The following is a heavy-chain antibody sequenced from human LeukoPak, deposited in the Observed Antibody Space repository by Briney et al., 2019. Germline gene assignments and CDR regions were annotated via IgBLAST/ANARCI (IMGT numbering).Heavy chain of an antibody. J-gene: IGHJ4*02. V-gene: IGHV4-4*07. CDR3: GRQGYTASYYFVDY. CDR1: AGSINSYY. Sequence: PSETLSLTCTVSAGSINSYYWGWVRQPARKRLEWIGRIYTTGTTNYSPSLKSRLTMSVDTSKNQFSLSLRSVTAADTAVYYCGRQGYTASYYFVDYWSQGTLVTVSS. D-gene: IGHD3-10*01. CDR2: IYTTGTT.